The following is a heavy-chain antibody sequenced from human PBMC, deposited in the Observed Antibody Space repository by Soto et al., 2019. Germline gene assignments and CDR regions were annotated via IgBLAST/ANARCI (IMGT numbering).Heavy chain of an antibody. Sequence: GGSLRLSCAASGFTFSSHAMSWGRQAPGKGLEWVSAISGSGGSTYYADSVKGRFTISRDNSKNTLYLQMNSLRAEDTAVYYCAKDRGYSSGWYDGLDYWGQGTLVTVS. CDR3: AKDRGYSSGWYDGLDY. CDR2: ISGSGGST. V-gene: IGHV3-23*01. J-gene: IGHJ4*02. CDR1: GFTFSSHA. D-gene: IGHD6-19*01.